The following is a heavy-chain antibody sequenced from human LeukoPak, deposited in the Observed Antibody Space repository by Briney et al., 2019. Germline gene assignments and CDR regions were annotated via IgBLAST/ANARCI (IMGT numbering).Heavy chain of an antibody. CDR3: AREFRGVIITRQRSSKFDI. V-gene: IGHV1-8*02. CDR2: MNPNSGNT. D-gene: IGHD3-10*01. Sequence: GASVKVSCKASGYTFTSYDINWVRQATGQGLEWMGWMNPNSGNTGYAQKFQGRVTMTRDTSISTAYMELSRLRSDDTAVYYCAREFRGVIITRQRSSKFDIWGQGTMVTVSS. CDR1: GYTFTSYD. J-gene: IGHJ3*02.